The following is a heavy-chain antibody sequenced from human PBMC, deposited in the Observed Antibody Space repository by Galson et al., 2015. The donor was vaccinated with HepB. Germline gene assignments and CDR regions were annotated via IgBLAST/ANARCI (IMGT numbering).Heavy chain of an antibody. V-gene: IGHV3-23*01. Sequence: SLRLSCAASGFTFSSYAMSWVRQAPGKGLEWVSAISGSGGSTYYADSVKGRFTISRDNSKNTLYLQMNSLRAEDTAVYYCAKVQADYSKGFDYWGQGTLVTVSS. CDR1: GFTFSSYA. CDR3: AKVQADYSKGFDY. J-gene: IGHJ4*02. D-gene: IGHD4-11*01. CDR2: ISGSGGST.